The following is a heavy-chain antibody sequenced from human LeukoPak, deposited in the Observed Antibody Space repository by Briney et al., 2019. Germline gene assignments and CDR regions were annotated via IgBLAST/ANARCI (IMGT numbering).Heavy chain of an antibody. J-gene: IGHJ4*02. CDR2: INPNSGGT. D-gene: IGHD3-16*02. CDR1: GYTFTGYY. CDR3: ARDRYTGTTPVDY. V-gene: IGHV1-2*02. Sequence: GSVKVSCKASGYTFTGYYMHWVRQAPGQGLEWMGWINPNSGGTNYAQKFQGRVTMTRDTSISTAYMELSRLRSDDTAVYYCARDRYTGTTPVDYWGQGTLVTVSS.